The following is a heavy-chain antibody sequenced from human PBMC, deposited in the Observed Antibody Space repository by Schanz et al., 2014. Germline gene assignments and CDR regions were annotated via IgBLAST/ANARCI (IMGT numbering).Heavy chain of an antibody. J-gene: IGHJ3*01. CDR1: GFTVNTNY. CDR3: ARDGGRDGYNLAFDV. CDR2: MYINSGST. V-gene: IGHV3-53*01. D-gene: IGHD5-12*01. Sequence: EVQLVESGGGLIQPGGSLRLSCAVSGFTVNTNYMSWVRQAPGKGLEWISSMYINSGSTQYADSVKGRFIISRDSSQNTLFLPMNSMTAEDTAVYFCARDGGRDGYNLAFDVWGQGTLVTVSS.